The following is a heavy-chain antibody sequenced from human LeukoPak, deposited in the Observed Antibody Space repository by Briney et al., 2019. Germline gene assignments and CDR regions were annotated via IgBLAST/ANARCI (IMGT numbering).Heavy chain of an antibody. V-gene: IGHV3-23*01. J-gene: IGHJ5*02. CDR1: GFSFTNYA. CDR3: ARGPLNWFDP. Sequence: GGSLRLSCAASGFSFTNYAMSWVRQAPARGPEWLSSMKGGGETFYADSVKGRFTISRDNSKNTLYLQMNSLRAEDTAVYYCARGPLNWFDPWGQGTLVTVSS. CDR2: MKGGGET.